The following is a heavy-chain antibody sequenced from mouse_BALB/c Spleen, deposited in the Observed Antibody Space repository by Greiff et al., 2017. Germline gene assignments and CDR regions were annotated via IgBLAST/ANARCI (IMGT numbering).Heavy chain of an antibody. J-gene: IGHJ3*01. CDR3: ARGGYGYEAY. D-gene: IGHD1-2*01. CDR1: GYAFSSSW. Sequence: QVQLKESGPELVKPGASVKISCKASGYAFSSSWMNWVKQRPGQGLEWIGRIYPGDGDTNYNGKFKGKATLTADKSSSTAYMQLSSLTSVDSAVYFCARGGYGYEAYWGQGTLVTVSA. V-gene: IGHV1-82*01. CDR2: IYPGDGDT.